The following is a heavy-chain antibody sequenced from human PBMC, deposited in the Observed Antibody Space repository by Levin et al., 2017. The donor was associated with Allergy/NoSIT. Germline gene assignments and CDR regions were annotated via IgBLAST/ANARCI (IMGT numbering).Heavy chain of an antibody. CDR1: GYTFINYG. CDR2: ISPYNGGT. J-gene: IGHJ4*02. Sequence: TPGGSLRLSCKASGYTFINYGISWVRQAPGQGLEWMGWISPYNGGTDFPQNFQGRVTLTTDTFAATVYMELTSLRSDDTAVYYCARVGGWSPGDYPSTPDHWGQGTLVTVSS. V-gene: IGHV1-18*01. D-gene: IGHD4-17*01. CDR3: ARVGGWSPGDYPSTPDH.